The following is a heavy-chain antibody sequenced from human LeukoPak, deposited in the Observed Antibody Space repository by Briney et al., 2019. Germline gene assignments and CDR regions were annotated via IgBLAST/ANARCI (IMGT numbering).Heavy chain of an antibody. D-gene: IGHD3-10*01. CDR3: ARDFNYGSGSYYPSPYYGMDV. V-gene: IGHV3-53*01. Sequence: QTGGSLRLSCVASGFTVSSNYMSWVRQAPGKGLEWVSVIYSGGSTYYADSVKGRFTISRDNSKNTLYLQMNSLRAEDTAVYYCARDFNYGSGSYYPSPYYGMDVWGQGTTVTVSS. J-gene: IGHJ6*02. CDR1: GFTVSSNY. CDR2: IYSGGST.